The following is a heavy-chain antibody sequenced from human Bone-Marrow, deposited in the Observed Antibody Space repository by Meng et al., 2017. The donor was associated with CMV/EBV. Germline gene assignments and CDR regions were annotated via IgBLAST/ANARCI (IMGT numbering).Heavy chain of an antibody. D-gene: IGHD1-26*01. CDR1: GFTFSSYA. V-gene: IGHV3-23*01. CDR3: ARGHGDGVSGFSYYYYGMDV. CDR2: ISGGGGST. Sequence: GESLKISCAASGFTFSSYAMSWVRQAPGKGLEWVSAISGGGGSTYYADSVKGRFTISRDNAKNSLYLQMNSLRAEDTAVYYCARGHGDGVSGFSYYYYGMDVWGQGTTVTVSS. J-gene: IGHJ6*02.